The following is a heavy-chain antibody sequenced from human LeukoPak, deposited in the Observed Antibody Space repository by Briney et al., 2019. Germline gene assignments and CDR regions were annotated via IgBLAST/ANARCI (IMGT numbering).Heavy chain of an antibody. J-gene: IGHJ6*03. CDR3: ARIAVAGTFYYYYYMDV. D-gene: IGHD6-19*01. V-gene: IGHV3-21*01. Sequence: GGSLRLPCAASGFTFSSYSMNWVRQAPGKGLEWVSSISSSSSYIYYADSVKGRFTISRDNAKNSLYLQMNSLRAEDTAVYYCARIAVAGTFYYYYYMDVWGKGTTVTVSS. CDR1: GFTFSSYS. CDR2: ISSSSSYI.